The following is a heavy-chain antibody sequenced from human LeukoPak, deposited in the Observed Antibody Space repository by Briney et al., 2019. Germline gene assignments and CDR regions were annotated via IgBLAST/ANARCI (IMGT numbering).Heavy chain of an antibody. D-gene: IGHD6-13*01. Sequence: ASVKVSCKASGYSFIGYYMHWVRQAPGQGLEWMGWINLNSGGTKYAQKLQGRVTMTRDTSISTVYMELSRLRSDDTAVYYCARDSAAAGGLSFDYWGQGTLATVSS. J-gene: IGHJ4*02. CDR2: INLNSGGT. V-gene: IGHV1-2*02. CDR1: GYSFIGYY. CDR3: ARDSAAAGGLSFDY.